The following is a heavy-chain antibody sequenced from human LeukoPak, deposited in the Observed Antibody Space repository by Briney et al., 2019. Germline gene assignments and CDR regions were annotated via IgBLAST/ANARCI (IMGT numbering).Heavy chain of an antibody. CDR3: RGVTAEYGNSFDP. J-gene: IGHJ5*02. V-gene: IGHV3-30*03. CDR2: ISYDGSNK. D-gene: IGHD4/OR15-4a*01. CDR1: GFTFSSYG. Sequence: GGSLRLSCAASGFTFSSYGMHWVRQAPGKGLEWVAVISYDGSNKYYADSVKGRFTISRDNSKNTLYLQMNSLRAEDTAVYFCRGVTAEYGNSFDPWGQGTMVTVSS.